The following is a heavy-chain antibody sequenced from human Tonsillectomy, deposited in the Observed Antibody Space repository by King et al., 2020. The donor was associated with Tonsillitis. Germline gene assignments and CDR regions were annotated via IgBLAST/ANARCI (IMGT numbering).Heavy chain of an antibody. CDR2: IYHSGST. CDR3: AREKRYSGTYVDY. Sequence: VQLQESGPGLVKPSETLSLTCAVSGYSISSGYYWGWIRQPPGKGLEWIGTIYHSGSTYYNPSLKSRVTISVDTSKNQFSLKLSSVTAADTAVYYCAREKRYSGTYVDYWGPGTLVTVSS. D-gene: IGHD1-26*01. V-gene: IGHV4-38-2*02. CDR1: GYSISSGYY. J-gene: IGHJ4*02.